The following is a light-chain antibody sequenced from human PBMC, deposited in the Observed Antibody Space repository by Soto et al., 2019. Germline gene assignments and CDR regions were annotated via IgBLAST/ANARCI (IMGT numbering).Light chain of an antibody. V-gene: IGKV3-15*01. CDR1: QNVNFN. Sequence: EIVMTQSPATLSVSPGERATLSCRASQNVNFNVAWYQQKPGQAPSLLISGVSTRASGVPARFSGSGSGTEFTLTISGLQSEDFAIYYCQQYNNWPRTFGQGTNLEI. CDR2: GVS. J-gene: IGKJ2*01. CDR3: QQYNNWPRT.